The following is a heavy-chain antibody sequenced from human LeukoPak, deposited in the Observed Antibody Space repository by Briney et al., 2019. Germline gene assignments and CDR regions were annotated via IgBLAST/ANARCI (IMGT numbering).Heavy chain of an antibody. CDR3: ARDFRGLRAARGNNWFGP. Sequence: SETLSLTCTVSGGSISSYYWSWIRQPAGKGLEWIGRIYTSGSTNYNPSLKSRVTMSVDTSKNQFSLKLSSVTAADTAVYYCARDFRGLRAARGNNWFGPWGQGTLVTVSS. V-gene: IGHV4-4*07. J-gene: IGHJ5*02. CDR2: IYTSGST. D-gene: IGHD6-6*01. CDR1: GGSISSYY.